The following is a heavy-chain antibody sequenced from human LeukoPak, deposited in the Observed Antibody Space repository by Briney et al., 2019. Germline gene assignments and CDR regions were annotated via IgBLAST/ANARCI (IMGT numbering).Heavy chain of an antibody. CDR3: AIHRGYSSGWYEY. V-gene: IGHV4-59*12. Sequence: SETLSLTCTVSGGSISSYYWSWIRQPPGKGLEWIGYIYYSGSTYYNPSLKSRVTISVDTSKNQFSLKLSSVTAADTAVYYCAIHRGYSSGWYEYWGQGTLVTVSS. CDR2: IYYSGST. J-gene: IGHJ4*02. D-gene: IGHD6-19*01. CDR1: GGSISSYY.